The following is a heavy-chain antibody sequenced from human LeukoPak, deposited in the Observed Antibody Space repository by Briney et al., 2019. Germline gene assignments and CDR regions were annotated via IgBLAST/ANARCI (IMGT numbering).Heavy chain of an antibody. CDR2: ISSSGSTI. CDR3: ARYPRLYYGMDV. J-gene: IGHJ6*02. CDR1: GLTFSSYE. V-gene: IGHV3-48*03. Sequence: QSGGSLRLSCAASGLTFSSYEMNCVRQAPGKGLEWVSYISSSGSTIYYADSVKGRFTISRDNAKNSLYLQMNSLRAEDTAVYYCARYPRLYYGMDVWGQGTTVTVSS.